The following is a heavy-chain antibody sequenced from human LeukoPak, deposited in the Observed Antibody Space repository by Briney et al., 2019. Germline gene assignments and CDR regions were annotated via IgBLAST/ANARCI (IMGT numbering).Heavy chain of an antibody. V-gene: IGHV3-11*01. D-gene: IGHD1-26*01. CDR1: GFTFSDYY. Sequence: GGSLRLSRAASGFTFSDYYMSWIRQAPGKGLEWVSYISSSGSTIYYADSVKGRFTISRDNAKNSLYLQMNSLRAGDTAVYYCARAVDSGSNRFDPWGQGTLVTVSS. CDR3: ARAVDSGSNRFDP. CDR2: ISSSGSTI. J-gene: IGHJ5*02.